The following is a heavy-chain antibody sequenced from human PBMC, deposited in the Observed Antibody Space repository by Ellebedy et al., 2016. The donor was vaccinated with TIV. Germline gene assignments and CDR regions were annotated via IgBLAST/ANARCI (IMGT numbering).Heavy chain of an antibody. D-gene: IGHD3-10*01. Sequence: PGGSLRLSCTVSGGSIRSYYWSWIRQPAEKGLGWIGGIYASGSTDYKPSLKSRVTMSVDTSKSQFSLRLTSVTAADTAVYYCAARRIYGSGSYSFDPWGQGTLVIVSS. CDR2: IYASGST. V-gene: IGHV4-4*07. CDR3: AARRIYGSGSYSFDP. J-gene: IGHJ5*02. CDR1: GGSIRSYY.